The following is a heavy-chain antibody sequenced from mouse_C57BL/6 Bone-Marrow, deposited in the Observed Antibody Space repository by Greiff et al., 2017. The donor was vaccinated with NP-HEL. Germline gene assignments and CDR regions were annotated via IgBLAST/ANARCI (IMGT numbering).Heavy chain of an antibody. CDR1: GYTFPDYA. CDR2: ISPSYGDA. V-gene: IGHV1-67*01. D-gene: IGHD2-4*01. CDR3: ATGLRRWYFDV. Sequence: VQLQQSGPELVRPGVSVKISCKGSGYTFPDYAMPWVKQSHAKSLEWIGVISPSYGDASYNQKFKDKATMTVDKSSSTAYMELARLTSEDSAVYYCATGLRRWYFDVWGTGTTVTVSS. J-gene: IGHJ1*03.